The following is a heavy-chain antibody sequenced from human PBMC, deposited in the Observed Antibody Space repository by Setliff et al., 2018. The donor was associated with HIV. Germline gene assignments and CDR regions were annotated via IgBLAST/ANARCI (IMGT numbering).Heavy chain of an antibody. J-gene: IGHJ4*02. V-gene: IGHV4-59*01. CDR2: IYYNGNT. CDR3: AREIYGGNSRPFDY. CDR1: GGSISSYY. Sequence: PSETLSLTCTVSGGSISSYYWSRIRQPPGKGLEWTGYIYYNGNTNYNPSLKSRVTISVDTSKNQLSLKLSSVTAADTAVYYCAREIYGGNSRPFDYWGQGTLVTVSS. D-gene: IGHD4-17*01.